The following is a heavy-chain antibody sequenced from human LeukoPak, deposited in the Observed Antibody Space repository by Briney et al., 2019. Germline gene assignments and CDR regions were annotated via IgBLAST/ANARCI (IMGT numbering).Heavy chain of an antibody. CDR2: ISGSGGDT. V-gene: IGHV3-23*01. J-gene: IGHJ4*02. CDR3: ANRPYSSGWYYDY. D-gene: IGHD6-19*01. CDR1: GFTFSTYA. Sequence: GGSLRLSCAASGFTFSTYAMSWVRQAPGKGLEWVSAISGSGGDTYYADSVKGRFTISRDNSKNTLYLQMNSLRAEDTAVYYCANRPYSSGWYYDYWGQGTLVTVSS.